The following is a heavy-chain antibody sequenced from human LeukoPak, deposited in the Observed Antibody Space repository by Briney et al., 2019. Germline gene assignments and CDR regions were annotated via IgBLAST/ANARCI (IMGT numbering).Heavy chain of an antibody. V-gene: IGHV4-59*02. CDR3: ARGSGGMYSLGEY. D-gene: IGHD3-10*01. CDR1: GASVSSYY. J-gene: IGHJ4*02. CDR2: IYNIVST. Sequence: SETLSLTCTVSGASVSSYYWSWIRQSPERGLEWIGYIYNIVSTNYNPSLNSRVTISADTSKNQFSLKLSSVTAADTAVYYCARGSGGMYSLGEYWGQGTLVTVSS.